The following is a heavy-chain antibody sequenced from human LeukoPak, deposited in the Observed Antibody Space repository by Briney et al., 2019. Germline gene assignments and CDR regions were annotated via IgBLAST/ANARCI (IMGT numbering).Heavy chain of an antibody. D-gene: IGHD3-3*01. CDR1: GGSFSGYY. J-gene: IGHJ4*02. V-gene: IGHV4-34*01. CDR2: INHSGST. Sequence: SETLSLTCAVSGGSFSGYYWRWIRQPPGKGLEWIGEINHSGSTNYNPSLKSRVTISVDTSKNQFSLKLSSVTAADTAVYYCARGIGDFWSGYYKTLDYWGQGTLVTVSS. CDR3: ARGIGDFWSGYYKTLDY.